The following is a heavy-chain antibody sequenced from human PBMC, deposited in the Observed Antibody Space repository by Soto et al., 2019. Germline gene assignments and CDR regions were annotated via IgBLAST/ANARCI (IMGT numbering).Heavy chain of an antibody. CDR3: GRVVGLGGLPIYYYYGMDV. CDR1: CFTFSSYS. Sequence: GSVRLSCAASCFTFSSYSMNWVRQATGKGLEWVSYISSSSSTIYYADSVKGRFTISRDNAKNSLYLQMNSLRDEDRAVYYWGRVVGLGGLPIYYYYGMDVWGQGTTVPVSS. V-gene: IGHV3-48*02. CDR2: ISSSSSTI. D-gene: IGHD3-16*01. J-gene: IGHJ6*02.